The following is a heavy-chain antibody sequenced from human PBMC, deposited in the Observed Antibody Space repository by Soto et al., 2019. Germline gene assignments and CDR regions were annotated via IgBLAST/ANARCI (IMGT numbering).Heavy chain of an antibody. J-gene: IGHJ5*02. Sequence: ASVKVSCKASGYSLTEYYLHWVRQAPGQGLEWMGWINPTTGGTTYAQKFEGRVTMTIDTSTSTAYMDLRSLTSDDTAVYYCARVIPGVEAWFDPWGQGTLVTVSS. CDR3: ARVIPGVEAWFDP. D-gene: IGHD2-2*01. V-gene: IGHV1-2*02. CDR1: GYSLTEYY. CDR2: INPTTGGT.